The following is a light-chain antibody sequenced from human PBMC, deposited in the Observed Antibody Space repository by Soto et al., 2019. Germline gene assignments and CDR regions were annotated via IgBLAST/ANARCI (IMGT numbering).Light chain of an antibody. CDR2: DTS. Sequence: DIAMTQSPSSLSASVGDRVIITCQASQDISNYLNWYQEKPGRVPKLLIYDTSNLQTGVPSRFSGSGSGTDFTFTITNLQPEDIATYYCQQHNTVPLTFGGGTKVEIK. V-gene: IGKV1-33*01. CDR3: QQHNTVPLT. J-gene: IGKJ4*01. CDR1: QDISNY.